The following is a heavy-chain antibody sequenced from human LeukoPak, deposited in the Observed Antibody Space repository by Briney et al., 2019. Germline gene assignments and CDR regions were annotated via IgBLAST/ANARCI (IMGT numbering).Heavy chain of an antibody. Sequence: GGSLRLSCAASGSPLSSYSINWVRQAPGKGLEWVSYISSSGSAIYYVDSVKGRFTVSRDNAKNSLFLQMNSPRAEDTAVYYCARVKGSYFDYGGQGALVTVSS. D-gene: IGHD2-15*01. CDR2: ISSSGSAI. CDR3: ARVKGSYFDY. CDR1: GSPLSSYS. J-gene: IGHJ4*02. V-gene: IGHV3-48*01.